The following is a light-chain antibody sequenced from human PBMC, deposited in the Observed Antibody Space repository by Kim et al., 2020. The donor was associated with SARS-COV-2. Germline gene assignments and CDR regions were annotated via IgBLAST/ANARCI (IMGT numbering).Light chain of an antibody. CDR1: KLGEKY. J-gene: IGLJ3*02. V-gene: IGLV3-1*01. Sequence: SYELTQPPSVSVSPGQTVTITCSGDKLGEKYSSWYQQQPGQAPVLVIYQDTKRHSGIPERFAGSNSGNTATLTISGAQAMDEADYYCQAWDNTWVFVGGT. CDR3: QAWDNTWV. CDR2: QDT.